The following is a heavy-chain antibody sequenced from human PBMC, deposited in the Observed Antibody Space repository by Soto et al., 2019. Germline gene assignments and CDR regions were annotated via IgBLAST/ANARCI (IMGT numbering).Heavy chain of an antibody. Sequence: TLSLTCAVSGGSISSGGYSWSWIRQPPGKGLEWIGYIYYSGSTYYNPSLKSRVTISVDTSKNQFSLKLSSVTAADTAVYYCARDRSCSGGSCLENWFDPWGQGTLVTVSS. CDR1: GGSISSGGYS. CDR2: IYYSGST. V-gene: IGHV4-31*11. J-gene: IGHJ5*02. CDR3: ARDRSCSGGSCLENWFDP. D-gene: IGHD2-15*01.